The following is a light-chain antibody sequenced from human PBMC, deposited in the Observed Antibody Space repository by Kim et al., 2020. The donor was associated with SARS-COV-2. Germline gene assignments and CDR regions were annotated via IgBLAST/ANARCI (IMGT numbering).Light chain of an antibody. CDR3: SSYTSYTTLV. Sequence: GQSITISCTGTSSDVGGYNYVSWYQQHPGKAPNLMIYDVTNRPSGVSNRFSGSKSGNTASLTISGLQAEDEADYYCSSYTSYTTLVFGGGTKLTVL. J-gene: IGLJ2*01. V-gene: IGLV2-14*03. CDR1: SSDVGGYNY. CDR2: DVT.